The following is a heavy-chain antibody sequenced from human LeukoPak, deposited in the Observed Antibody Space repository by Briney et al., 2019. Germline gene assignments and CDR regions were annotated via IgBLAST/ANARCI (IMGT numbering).Heavy chain of an antibody. CDR2: IYHSGST. D-gene: IGHD6-13*01. CDR1: GGSISSGGYS. CDR3: ARDAPGIAAAGSPFDY. J-gene: IGHJ4*02. V-gene: IGHV4-30-2*01. Sequence: SETLSLTCAVSGGSISSGGYSWSWIRQPPGKGLEWIGYIYHSGSTYYNPSLKSRVTISVDRSKNQFSLKLSSVTAADTAVYYCARDAPGIAAAGSPFDYWGQGTLVTVSS.